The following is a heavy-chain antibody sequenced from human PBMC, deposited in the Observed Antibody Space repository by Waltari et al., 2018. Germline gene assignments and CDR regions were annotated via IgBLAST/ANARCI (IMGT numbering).Heavy chain of an antibody. Sequence: EVQLLESGGGLVQPGGSLRLSCAASGFTFSSYAMSWVRQAPGKGLEWVSAISGSGGSTYYADSVKGRFTISRDNSKNTLYLQMNSLRAEDTAVYYCAKPGFGYSYGGNPNWFDPWGQGTLVTVSS. V-gene: IGHV3-23*01. CDR1: GFTFSSYA. CDR2: ISGSGGST. J-gene: IGHJ5*02. D-gene: IGHD2-15*01. CDR3: AKPGFGYSYGGNPNWFDP.